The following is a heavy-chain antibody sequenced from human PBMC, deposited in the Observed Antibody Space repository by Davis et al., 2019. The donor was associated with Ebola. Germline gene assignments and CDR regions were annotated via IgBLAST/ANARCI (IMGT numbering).Heavy chain of an antibody. J-gene: IGHJ5*02. CDR1: GFTFSNYA. CDR2: ISGSGETT. CDR3: AKDGGYEGWFDP. V-gene: IGHV3-23*01. D-gene: IGHD5-12*01. Sequence: PGGSLRLSCAASGFTFSNYAMSWVRQAPGKGLEWVSGISGSGETTHYADSVKGRLIISRDNSKNTLFLQMNSLSAEDTAVYYCAKDGGYEGWFDPWGQGTLVTVSS.